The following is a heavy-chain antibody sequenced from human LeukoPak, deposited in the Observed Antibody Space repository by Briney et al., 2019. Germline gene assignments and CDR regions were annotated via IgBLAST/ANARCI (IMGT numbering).Heavy chain of an antibody. D-gene: IGHD4/OR15-4a*01. CDR3: ARDQVDYGDKNWFDP. CDR2: IIPIFGTA. V-gene: IGHV1-69*05. J-gene: IGHJ5*02. CDR1: GGTFSSYA. Sequence: GSLVKVSCKASGGTFSSYAISWVRQAPGQGLEWMGGIIPIFGTANYAQKFQGRVTITTDESTSTAYMELSSLRSEDTAVYYCARDQVDYGDKNWFDPWGQGTLVTVSS.